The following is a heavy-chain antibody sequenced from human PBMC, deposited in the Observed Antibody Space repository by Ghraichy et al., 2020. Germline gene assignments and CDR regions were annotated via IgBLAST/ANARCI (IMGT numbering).Heavy chain of an antibody. CDR3: AKEGGYSGYDRGNYYYYGMDV. D-gene: IGHD5-12*01. J-gene: IGHJ6*02. V-gene: IGHV3-23*01. CDR1: GFTFSSYA. CDR2: ISGSGGST. Sequence: GGSLRLSCAASGFTFSSYAMSWVRQAPGKGLEWVSAISGSGGSTYYADSVKGRFTISRDNSKNTLYLQMNSLRAEDTAVYYCAKEGGYSGYDRGNYYYYGMDVWGQGTTVTVSS.